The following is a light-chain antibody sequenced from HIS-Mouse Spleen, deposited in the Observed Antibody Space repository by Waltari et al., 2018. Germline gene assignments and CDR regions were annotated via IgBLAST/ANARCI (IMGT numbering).Light chain of an antibody. CDR1: SSDVGGYNY. Sequence: QSALTQPPSASGSPGQSVTISCTGTSSDVGGYNYVSWYQQHPGKAPKLMIYEVSKRPSGGPDRFSGFKSGSTASLSVSWLHAADEPDYYCSSHAGSNHLLVFGGGTKLTVL. CDR2: EVS. CDR3: SSHAGSNHLLV. V-gene: IGLV2-8*01. J-gene: IGLJ2*01.